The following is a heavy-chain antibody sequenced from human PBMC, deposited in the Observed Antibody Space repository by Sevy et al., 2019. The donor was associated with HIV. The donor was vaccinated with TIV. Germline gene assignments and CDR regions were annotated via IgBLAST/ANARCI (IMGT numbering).Heavy chain of an antibody. D-gene: IGHD3-10*01. V-gene: IGHV3-53*01. CDR1: GLTVSSNY. CDR2: IYSGGST. Sequence: GGSLRLSCAASGLTVSSNYMSWVRQAPGKGLEWVSVIYSGGSTYYADSLKGRFTISRDNSKNTLYLQMNSLRAEDTAVYYCASPPRGYYYGSGSYLGYWGQGTLVTVSS. J-gene: IGHJ4*02. CDR3: ASPPRGYYYGSGSYLGY.